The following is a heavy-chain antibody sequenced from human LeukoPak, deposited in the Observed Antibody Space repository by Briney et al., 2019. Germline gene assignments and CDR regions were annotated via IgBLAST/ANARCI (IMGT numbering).Heavy chain of an antibody. V-gene: IGHV3-30-3*01. CDR3: ARDYPADY. CDR1: GFTFSSYA. CDR2: ISYDGGDK. Sequence: GGSLRLSCAASGFTFSSYAMPWVRQAPGKGLEWVAVISYDGGDKKYADSVKGRFTISRDNSKNTLYLQMHSLRVEDTAVYYCARDYPADYWGQGTLVTVSS. J-gene: IGHJ4*02.